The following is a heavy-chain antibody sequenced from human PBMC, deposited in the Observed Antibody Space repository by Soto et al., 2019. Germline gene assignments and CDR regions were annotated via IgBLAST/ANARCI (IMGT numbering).Heavy chain of an antibody. CDR2: ISGDSDKT. CDR1: GLTFSTYA. CDR3: AAGITGTARLPFY. V-gene: IGHV3-23*01. D-gene: IGHD1-20*01. J-gene: IGHJ4*02. Sequence: PGGSLRLSCAASGLTFSTYALTWVRQAPGKGLEWVSLISGDSDKTFYADSVKGRFTISRDNSKNSVSLQMNRLRAEDTAVYYCAAGITGTARLPFYWGQGTLVTVSS.